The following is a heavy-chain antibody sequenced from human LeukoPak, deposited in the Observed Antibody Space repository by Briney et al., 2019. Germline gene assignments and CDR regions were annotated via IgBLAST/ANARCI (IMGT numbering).Heavy chain of an antibody. CDR1: GFTFSSYS. Sequence: GGSLRLSCAASGFTFSSYSMNWVRQAPGKGLEWGSSISSSSSYIYYADSVKGRFTISRDNAKNSLYLQMNSLRAEDTAVYYCARGMADYFDYWGQGTLVTVSS. J-gene: IGHJ4*02. V-gene: IGHV3-21*01. CDR2: ISSSSSYI. CDR3: ARGMADYFDY. D-gene: IGHD5-24*01.